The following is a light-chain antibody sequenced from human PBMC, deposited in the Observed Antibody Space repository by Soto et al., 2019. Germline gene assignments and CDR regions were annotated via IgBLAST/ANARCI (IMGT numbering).Light chain of an antibody. CDR3: QQCRNWPLT. V-gene: IGKV3-15*01. CDR1: QSVYNN. Sequence: EIVMTQSPATLSVSPGEVATLSCKASQSVYNNLAWYQQRPGQPTRLLIYDASTRATGISARFSGSGYGTEFTLAVSSMQSEDFAVYFCQQCRNWPLTFGGGTKVEI. CDR2: DAS. J-gene: IGKJ4*01.